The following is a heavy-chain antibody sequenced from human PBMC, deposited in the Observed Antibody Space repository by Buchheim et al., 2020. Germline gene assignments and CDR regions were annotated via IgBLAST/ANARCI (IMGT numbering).Heavy chain of an antibody. Sequence: QVQLQQWGAGLLKPSETLSLTCAVYGGSFSGYYWSWIRQPPGKGLEWIGEINHSGSTNYNPSLKSRVTISVDTSKNPFSLKLSSVTAADTAVYYCARGLSYDSSGYYSRDYYYYGMDVWGQGTT. D-gene: IGHD3-22*01. CDR1: GGSFSGYY. CDR2: INHSGST. J-gene: IGHJ6*02. CDR3: ARGLSYDSSGYYSRDYYYYGMDV. V-gene: IGHV4-34*01.